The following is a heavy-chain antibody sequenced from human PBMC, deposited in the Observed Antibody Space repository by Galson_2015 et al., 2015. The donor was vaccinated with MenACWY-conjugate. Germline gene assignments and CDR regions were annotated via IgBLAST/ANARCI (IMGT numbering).Heavy chain of an antibody. J-gene: IGHJ6*02. Sequence: CAISGDSVSSNSAAWNWIGQSPSRGLEWLGRTYYRSKWYNDYAVSVKSRITINPDTSKNQFSLQLNSVTPEDTAVYYCARDPTGTTYYYYYYGMDVWGQGTTVTVSS. V-gene: IGHV6-1*01. CDR3: ARDPTGTTYYYYYYGMDV. D-gene: IGHD1-1*01. CDR1: GDSVSSNSAA. CDR2: TYYRSKWYN.